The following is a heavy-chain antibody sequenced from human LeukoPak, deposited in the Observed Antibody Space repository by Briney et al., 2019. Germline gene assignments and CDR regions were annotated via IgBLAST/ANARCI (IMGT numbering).Heavy chain of an antibody. CDR3: AREGRELAYCSGSTCYSSGPIDS. V-gene: IGHV3-7*01. D-gene: IGHD2-2*02. J-gene: IGHJ4*02. CDR2: IKRDGGEK. Sequence: GGSLRLSCAASGFTFSSFWMTWVRQAPGKGLEWVATIKRDGGEKYYVDSVEGRFTISRDNAKNSLYLQMNSLRAEETAVYYCAREGRELAYCSGSTCYSSGPIDSWGQGILVTVSS. CDR1: GFTFSSFW.